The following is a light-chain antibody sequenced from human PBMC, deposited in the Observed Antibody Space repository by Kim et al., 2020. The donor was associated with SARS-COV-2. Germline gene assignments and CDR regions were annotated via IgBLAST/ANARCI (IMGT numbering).Light chain of an antibody. J-gene: IGKJ2*01. CDR2: DAS. Sequence: LSVSTGERATLSCRASHSISSNLDWYQQKPGQAPRLLIYDASTRATGIPARFSGSGSGTEFTLTISSLQSEDFAVYYCQHYNHWPLFGQGTKLEI. CDR1: HSISSN. V-gene: IGKV3-15*01. CDR3: QHYNHWPL.